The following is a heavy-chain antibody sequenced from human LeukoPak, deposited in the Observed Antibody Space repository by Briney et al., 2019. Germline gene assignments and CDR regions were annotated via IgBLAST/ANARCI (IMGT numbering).Heavy chain of an antibody. Sequence: GRSLRLSCAASGFTFDDYVMHWVRQAPGKGLEWVSGISWNSGSIGYADSVKGRFTISRDNAKNSLYLQMNSLRAEDTALYYCAKGSGRYDFWSGYFNYYGMDVWGQGTTVTVSS. D-gene: IGHD3-3*01. CDR3: AKGSGRYDFWSGYFNYYGMDV. CDR2: ISWNSGSI. J-gene: IGHJ6*02. CDR1: GFTFDDYV. V-gene: IGHV3-9*01.